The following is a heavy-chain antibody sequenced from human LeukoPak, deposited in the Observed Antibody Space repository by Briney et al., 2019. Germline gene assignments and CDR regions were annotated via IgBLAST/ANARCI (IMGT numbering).Heavy chain of an antibody. CDR1: GFTVSSNY. CDR2: IYSGGST. CDR3: ARDRMGKDKGKDYYYYGMDV. Sequence: PGGFLRLSCAASGFTVSSNYMSWVRQAPGKGLEWVSVIYSGGSTYYADSVEGRFTISRHNSKNTLYLQMNSLRAEDTAVYYCARDRMGKDKGKDYYYYGMDVWGQGTTVTVSS. D-gene: IGHD2-15*01. V-gene: IGHV3-53*04. J-gene: IGHJ6*02.